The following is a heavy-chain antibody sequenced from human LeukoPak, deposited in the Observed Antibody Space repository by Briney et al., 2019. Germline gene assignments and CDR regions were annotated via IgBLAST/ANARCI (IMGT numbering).Heavy chain of an antibody. D-gene: IGHD2-15*01. Sequence: GGSLRLSCTASGFTFGDYAMSWVRQAPGKGLEWVGFIRSKAYGGTTEYAASVKGRFTISRDDSKSIAYLQMNSLKTEDTAVYYCTRVVAATFGGDYWGQGTLVTVSS. CDR1: GFTFGDYA. V-gene: IGHV3-49*04. CDR3: TRVVAATFGGDY. CDR2: IRSKAYGGTT. J-gene: IGHJ4*02.